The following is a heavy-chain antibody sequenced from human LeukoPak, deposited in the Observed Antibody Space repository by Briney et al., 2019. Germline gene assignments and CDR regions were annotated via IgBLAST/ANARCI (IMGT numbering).Heavy chain of an antibody. CDR2: ISSSGTTI. Sequence: LSLTCTVSGGSISSGNYHWAWIRQPPGKGLEWVSYISSSGTTIYYADSVKGRFTISRDNAKNSLYLQMNSLRAEDTAVYYCARAGYASSGYYYDYWGQGTLVAVSS. D-gene: IGHD3-22*01. V-gene: IGHV3-11*01. CDR1: GGSISSGNYH. CDR3: ARAGYASSGYYYDY. J-gene: IGHJ4*02.